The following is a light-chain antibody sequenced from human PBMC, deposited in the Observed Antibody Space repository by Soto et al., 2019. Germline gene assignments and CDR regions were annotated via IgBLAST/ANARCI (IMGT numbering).Light chain of an antibody. CDR3: QVWDSSTVV. Sequence: SYELTQPLSVSVALGQTARITWGGNNIGSKNVHWYQQNPGQAPVLVIYRDTNRPSGIPERFSGSNSGNTATLAISGAQVGDDADYYCQVWDSSTVVFGGGTKLTVL. CDR2: RDT. V-gene: IGLV3-9*01. J-gene: IGLJ3*02. CDR1: NIGSKN.